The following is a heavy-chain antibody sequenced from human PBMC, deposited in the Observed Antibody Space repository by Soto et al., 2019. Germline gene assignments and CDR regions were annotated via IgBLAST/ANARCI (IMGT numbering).Heavy chain of an antibody. D-gene: IGHD6-19*01. V-gene: IGHV3-23*01. CDR3: VREASGWYSRGSFDF. Sequence: GGSLRFSCAASGFSFGNYAMNWVRQAPGKGLEWVSVISGSGGSASYADSVQGRFTISRDNSNNTLYLQMNSLRAEDTAIYSCVREASGWYSRGSFDFWGRGTMVTVSS. CDR1: GFSFGNYA. J-gene: IGHJ3*01. CDR2: ISGSGGSA.